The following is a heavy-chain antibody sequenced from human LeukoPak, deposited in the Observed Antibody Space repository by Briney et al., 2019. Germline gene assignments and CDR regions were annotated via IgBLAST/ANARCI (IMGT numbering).Heavy chain of an antibody. Sequence: GGSLRLSCAASGFTFSSYAMSWVRQAPGKGLEWVSAISGSGGSTYYADSVKGRFTISRDNSKNTLYLQMNSLRAEDTAVYYCAKDKLAVDTSTMIVVVTPVGFDYWGQGTLVTVSS. D-gene: IGHD3-22*01. J-gene: IGHJ4*02. CDR2: ISGSGGST. CDR3: AKDKLAVDTSTMIVVVTPVGFDY. CDR1: GFTFSSYA. V-gene: IGHV3-23*01.